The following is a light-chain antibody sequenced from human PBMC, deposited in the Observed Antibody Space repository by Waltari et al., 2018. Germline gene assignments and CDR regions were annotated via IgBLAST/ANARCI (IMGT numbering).Light chain of an antibody. CDR2: KAS. CDR1: PIISSL. V-gene: IGKV1-5*03. Sequence: DIQMTQSPSTLSASVGDRVTITCRASPIISSLLAWYQQKPGKAPKLLIYKASIFESGVPTRFSGSGSGAEFTLTISSLQPDDFATYYCQQYKRWAYTFGQGTKLEIK. J-gene: IGKJ2*01. CDR3: QQYKRWAYT.